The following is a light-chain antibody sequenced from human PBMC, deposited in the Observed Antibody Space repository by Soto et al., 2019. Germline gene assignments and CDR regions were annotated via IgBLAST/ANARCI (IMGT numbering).Light chain of an antibody. Sequence: DIVLTQSPGTLSLSPGERATLSCRASQSVRSNNLAWYQQKPGQTPKVLIYRASTRATGIPDRFSGSGSGTDFTLTISRLEAEDFAVYYCHQYGSSPLTFGGGTKVDIK. J-gene: IGKJ4*01. CDR3: HQYGSSPLT. CDR2: RAS. V-gene: IGKV3-20*01. CDR1: QSVRSNN.